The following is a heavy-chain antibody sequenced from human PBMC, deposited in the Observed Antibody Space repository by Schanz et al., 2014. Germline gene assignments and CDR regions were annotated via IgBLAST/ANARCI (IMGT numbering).Heavy chain of an antibody. CDR1: GLNFDYYG. D-gene: IGHD2-15*01. CDR2: IGYDGSEK. V-gene: IGHV3-33*06. CDR3: AKDIGGAVAAPVYDS. J-gene: IGHJ4*02. Sequence: QVQLVESGGGVVQPGRSLRLSCATSGLNFDYYGMNWVRQAPGKGLEWVANIGYDGSEKYYVDSVKGRFSISRDNSKNTLYLQMNSLRAEDTALYYCAKDIGGAVAAPVYDSWGQGTLVTVSS.